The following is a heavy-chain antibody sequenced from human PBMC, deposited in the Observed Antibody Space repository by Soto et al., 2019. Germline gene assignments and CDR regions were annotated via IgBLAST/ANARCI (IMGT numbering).Heavy chain of an antibody. CDR1: GASVSNTNW. CDR3: ARVANYGMDV. Sequence: QVRLQESGPGLVKPSGTLSLTCTVSGASVSNTNWWAWVRQPPGKGLEWIGQVYHFGSPSYNPSLKSRVNMSVDQSKNQFSLQLSSMTAADTAVYYCARVANYGMDVWGQGTTVTASS. CDR2: VYHFGSP. V-gene: IGHV4-4*02. J-gene: IGHJ6*02.